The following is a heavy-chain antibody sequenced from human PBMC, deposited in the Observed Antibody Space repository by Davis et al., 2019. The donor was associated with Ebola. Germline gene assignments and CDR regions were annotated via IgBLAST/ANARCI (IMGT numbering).Heavy chain of an antibody. V-gene: IGHV4-59*01. CDR2: IYYSGST. D-gene: IGHD2-8*01. CDR1: GGSIRSYY. J-gene: IGHJ6*04. Sequence: MPSETLSLTCTVPGGSIRSYYWSWIRQPPGKGLEWIGYIYYSGSTNYDPSLKSRVTISVDTSKNQFSLKLSSVTAADTAVYYCARGRLYLGVWGKGTTVTVSS. CDR3: ARGRLYLGV.